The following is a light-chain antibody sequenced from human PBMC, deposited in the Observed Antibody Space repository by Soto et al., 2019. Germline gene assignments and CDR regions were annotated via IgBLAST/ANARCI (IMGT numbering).Light chain of an antibody. V-gene: IGKV3-20*01. CDR1: QSVSSNF. Sequence: EIVLTQSPGTLSLTAGERATLSCRASQSVSSNFLAWYQQRPGQAPRLLIYGASSRATGIPDRFSGSGSGTDFTLTISRLEPEDFAVYHCQQFGRPPRYTFGQGTKLEI. CDR3: QQFGRPPRYT. J-gene: IGKJ2*01. CDR2: GAS.